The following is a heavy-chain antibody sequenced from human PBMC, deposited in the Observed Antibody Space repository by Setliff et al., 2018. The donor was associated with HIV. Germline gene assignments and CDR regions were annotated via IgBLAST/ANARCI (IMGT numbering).Heavy chain of an antibody. D-gene: IGHD3-10*01. CDR2: IYYSGST. V-gene: IGHV4-31*03. CDR3: ATSPAGEILGSRPFYFDY. J-gene: IGHJ4*02. Sequence: SETLSLTCTVSGDSINSGNYYWSWIRQHPGKGLEWIGYIYYSGSTYYSPSLKSRVTISEDTSKNQFSLKMRSVSAADTAVYYCATSPAGEILGSRPFYFDYWGQGTLVTVSS. CDR1: GDSINSGNYY.